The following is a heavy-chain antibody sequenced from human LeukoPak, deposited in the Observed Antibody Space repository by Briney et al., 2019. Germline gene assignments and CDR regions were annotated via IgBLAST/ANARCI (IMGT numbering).Heavy chain of an antibody. Sequence: GGSLRLSCAASGFTFSSYGMHWVRQAPGKGLEWVAFIRYDGSNKYYADSVKGRFTISRDNSKNTLYLQMNSLRAEDTAVYYCARRRKSSGSYYKREFDYWGQGTLVTVSS. CDR3: ARRRKSSGSYYKREFDY. CDR1: GFTFSSYG. D-gene: IGHD3-10*01. CDR2: IRYDGSNK. V-gene: IGHV3-30*02. J-gene: IGHJ4*02.